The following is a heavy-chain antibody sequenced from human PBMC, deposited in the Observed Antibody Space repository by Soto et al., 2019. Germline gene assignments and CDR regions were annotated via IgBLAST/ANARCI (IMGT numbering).Heavy chain of an antibody. CDR3: ATRSTDYYFY. D-gene: IGHD3-9*01. CDR1: GLTFSSFE. J-gene: IGHJ4*02. Sequence: GGSLRLSCAVSGLTFSSFEMDWVRQAAGKGPEWISYISRGATTTYYADSVRGRFTISRDDAENSVFLQMDSLRVEDTATYFCATRSTDYYFYWGQGTLVTVSS. V-gene: IGHV3-48*03. CDR2: ISRGATTT.